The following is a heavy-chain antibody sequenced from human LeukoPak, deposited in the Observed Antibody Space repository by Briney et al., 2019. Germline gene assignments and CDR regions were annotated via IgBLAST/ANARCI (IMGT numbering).Heavy chain of an antibody. J-gene: IGHJ6*03. CDR3: ARDCSSTSCYVDYCYYMDV. D-gene: IGHD2-2*01. Sequence: GGSLRLXCAASGFTFSSYEMNWVRQAPGKGLEWVSYISSSGSIIYYADSVKGRFTISRDNAKNSVYLQMNSLRAEDTAVYYCARDCSSTSCYVDYCYYMDVWGKGTTVTVSS. CDR1: GFTFSSYE. V-gene: IGHV3-48*03. CDR2: ISSSGSII.